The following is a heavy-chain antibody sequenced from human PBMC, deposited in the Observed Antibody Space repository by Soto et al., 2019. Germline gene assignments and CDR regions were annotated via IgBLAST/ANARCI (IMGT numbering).Heavy chain of an antibody. CDR2: ISAYNGNT. CDR1: GYTFTSYG. Sequence: ASVKVSCKASGYTFTSYGISWVRQAPGQGLEWMGWISAYNGNTNYAQKLQGRVTMTTDTSTSTAYMELRSLRSDDTAVYYCARLVLGLHAYYYDSSGYYQDYWGQGTLVTV. V-gene: IGHV1-18*04. D-gene: IGHD3-22*01. J-gene: IGHJ4*02. CDR3: ARLVLGLHAYYYDSSGYYQDY.